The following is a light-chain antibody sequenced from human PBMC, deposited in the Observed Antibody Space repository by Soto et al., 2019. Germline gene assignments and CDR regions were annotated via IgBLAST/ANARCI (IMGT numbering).Light chain of an antibody. V-gene: IGKV1-39*01. J-gene: IGKJ1*01. CDR3: QQTYSLPRT. Sequence: DVQMTQSPSSLSASVRDSVTIACRASQTVSKFVNWYQQKPGKVPDLLIYSASTLYSGVPSRFSGSGSGTEFTLTISNLQPEDFATYYCQQTYSLPRTFAQGTKVDIK. CDR1: QTVSKF. CDR2: SAS.